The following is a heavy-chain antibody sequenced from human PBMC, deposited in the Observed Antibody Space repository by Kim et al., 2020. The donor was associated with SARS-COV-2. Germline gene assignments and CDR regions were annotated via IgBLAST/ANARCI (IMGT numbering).Heavy chain of an antibody. V-gene: IGHV4-34*01. CDR2: INHSGST. D-gene: IGHD3-3*01. CDR3: ARSRNYGFWSGTPRVYGMDV. Sequence: SETLSLTCAVYGGSFSGYYWSWIRQPPGKGLEWIGEINHSGSTNYNPSLKSRVTISVDTAKHQFSLKLSSLPAAGTAVYYCARSRNYGFWSGTPRVYGMDVWGQGTTVTVSS. CDR1: GGSFSGYY. J-gene: IGHJ6*02.